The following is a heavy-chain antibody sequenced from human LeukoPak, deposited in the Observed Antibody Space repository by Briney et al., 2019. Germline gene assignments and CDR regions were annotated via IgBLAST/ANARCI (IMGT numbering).Heavy chain of an antibody. V-gene: IGHV3-23*01. CDR1: GFTLSSYW. J-gene: IGHJ4*02. CDR3: AKDDFFDY. CDR2: MRGSGGSK. Sequence: PGGSLRLSCVASGFTLSSYWMSWVRQAPGKGLEWVSGMRGSGGSKYYADSVKGRFTISRDNPKNSLYLQMNSLRAEDTAVYYCAKDDFFDYWGQGTLVTVSS.